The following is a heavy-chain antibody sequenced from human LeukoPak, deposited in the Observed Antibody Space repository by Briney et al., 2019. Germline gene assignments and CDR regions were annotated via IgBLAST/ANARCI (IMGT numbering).Heavy chain of an antibody. CDR3: ARDISSQQYYYDSSGYYRTYGMDV. V-gene: IGHV3-21*01. CDR2: ISSSSSYI. D-gene: IGHD3-22*01. CDR1: GFTFSSYS. Sequence: GRSLRLSCAASGFTFSSYSMNWVRQAPGKGLEWVSSISSSSSYIYYADSVKGRFTISRDNAKNSLYLQMNSLRAEDTAVYYCARDISSQQYYYDSSGYYRTYGMDVWGQGTTVTVSS. J-gene: IGHJ6*02.